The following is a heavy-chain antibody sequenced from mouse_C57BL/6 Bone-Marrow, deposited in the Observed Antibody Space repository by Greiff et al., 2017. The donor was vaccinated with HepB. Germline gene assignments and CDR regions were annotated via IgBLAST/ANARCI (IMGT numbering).Heavy chain of an antibody. D-gene: IGHD1-1*01. Sequence: EVMLVESEGGLVQPGSSMKLSCTASGFTFSDYYMAWVRQVPEKGLEWVANINYDGSSTYYLDSLKSRFIISRDNAKNILYLQMSSLKSEDTATYYCARNYYGSRFYAMDYWGQGTSVTVSS. CDR3: ARNYYGSRFYAMDY. J-gene: IGHJ4*01. V-gene: IGHV5-16*01. CDR1: GFTFSDYY. CDR2: INYDGSST.